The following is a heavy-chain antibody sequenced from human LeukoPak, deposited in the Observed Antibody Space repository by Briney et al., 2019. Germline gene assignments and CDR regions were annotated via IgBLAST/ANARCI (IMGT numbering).Heavy chain of an antibody. CDR2: INPGGGST. Sequence: ASAKISCKASGYTFTSNYMHWVRHAPPQGLEWMGIINPGGGSTSYAQQVQGRVTMTRDTYTRTVYMQMSRLGSEDTAGYDCARGRMVFRYFDWGSVSPFWGQGTLVTVSS. V-gene: IGHV1-46*01. CDR3: ARGRMVFRYFDWGSVSPF. CDR1: GYTFTSNY. D-gene: IGHD3-9*01. J-gene: IGHJ4*02.